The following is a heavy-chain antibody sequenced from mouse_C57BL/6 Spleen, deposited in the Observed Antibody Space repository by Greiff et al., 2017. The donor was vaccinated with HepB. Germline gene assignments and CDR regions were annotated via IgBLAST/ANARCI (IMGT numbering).Heavy chain of an antibody. CDR1: GFTFSSYA. Sequence: VQLKESGGGLVKPGGSLKLSCAASGFTFSSYAMSWVRQTPEKRLEWVATISDGGSYTYYPDNVKGRFTISRDNAKNNLYLQMSHLKSEDTAMYYCAREGTGTSWFAYWGQGTLVTVSA. D-gene: IGHD4-1*01. V-gene: IGHV5-4*01. CDR2: ISDGGSYT. J-gene: IGHJ3*01. CDR3: AREGTGTSWFAY.